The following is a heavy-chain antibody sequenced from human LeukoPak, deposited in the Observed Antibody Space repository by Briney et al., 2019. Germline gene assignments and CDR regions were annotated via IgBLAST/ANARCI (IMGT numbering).Heavy chain of an antibody. Sequence: PGGSLRLSCAASGFTFSSYGMHWVRQAPGKGLEWVAVIWYDGSNKYYADSVKGRFTISRDNSKNTLYLQMNSLRAEDTAVYYCARGLYYYDSSGYSSYFGYWGQGTLVTVSS. CDR1: GFTFSSYG. D-gene: IGHD3-22*01. J-gene: IGHJ4*02. V-gene: IGHV3-33*01. CDR2: IWYDGSNK. CDR3: ARGLYYYDSSGYSSYFGY.